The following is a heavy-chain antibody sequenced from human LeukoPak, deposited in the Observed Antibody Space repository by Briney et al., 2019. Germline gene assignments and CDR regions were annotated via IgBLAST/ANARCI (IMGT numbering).Heavy chain of an antibody. CDR2: ISYDGSNK. CDR3: ASLAGDFDY. CDR1: GFTFSSYA. J-gene: IGHJ4*02. V-gene: IGHV3-30-3*01. Sequence: GGSLRLSCAASGFTFSSYAMSWVRQAPGKGLEWVAVISYDGSNKYYADSVKGRFTISRDNSKNTLYLQMNSLRAEDTAVYYCASLAGDFDYWGQGTLVTVSS. D-gene: IGHD6-19*01.